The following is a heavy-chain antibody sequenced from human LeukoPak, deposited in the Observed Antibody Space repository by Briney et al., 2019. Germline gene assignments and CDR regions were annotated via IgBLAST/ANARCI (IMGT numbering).Heavy chain of an antibody. V-gene: IGHV4-4*02. CDR2: IHRSGSP. D-gene: IGHD1-14*01. Sequence: PSETLPLTCTVSLDSTTSNFWSWVRQPPGKGLEWIGEIHRSGSPNYNPPLQSRVTISIDRSRNQIALELSSVTAADTAVYYCAREILGGFNPGAYWGQGTLVTVSS. CDR1: LDSTTSNF. CDR3: AREILGGFNPGAY. J-gene: IGHJ4*02.